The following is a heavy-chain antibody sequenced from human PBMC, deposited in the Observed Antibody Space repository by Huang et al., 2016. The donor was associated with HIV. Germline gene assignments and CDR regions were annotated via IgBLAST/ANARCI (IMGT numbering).Heavy chain of an antibody. CDR2: IKSDGSST. V-gene: IGHV3-74*01. CDR1: GFTFSSYW. Sequence: EVQLVESGGGLVQPGGSLRLSCAASGFTFSSYWMHWVRQVPGKGLVWVSDIKSDGSSTSYADSVKGRVTISRDNAKNTLYLQMNSLRAEDTAVYYCARGSRQGKYYYGSGTAYWGQGTLVTVSS. CDR3: ARGSRQGKYYYGSGTAY. J-gene: IGHJ4*02. D-gene: IGHD3-10*01.